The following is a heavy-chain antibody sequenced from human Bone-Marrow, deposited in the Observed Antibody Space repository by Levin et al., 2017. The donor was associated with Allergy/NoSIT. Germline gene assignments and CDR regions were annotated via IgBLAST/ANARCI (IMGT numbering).Heavy chain of an antibody. Sequence: GGSLRLSCAASGFTFSSYSMNWVRQAPGKGLEWVSSISSSSSYIYYADSVKGRFTISRDNAKNSLYLQMNSLRAEDTAVYYCARDLTKWRFGELSLVVIPPQEYGMDVWGQGTTVTVSS. D-gene: IGHD3-10*01. V-gene: IGHV3-21*01. CDR1: GFTFSSYS. CDR2: ISSSSSYI. CDR3: ARDLTKWRFGELSLVVIPPQEYGMDV. J-gene: IGHJ6*02.